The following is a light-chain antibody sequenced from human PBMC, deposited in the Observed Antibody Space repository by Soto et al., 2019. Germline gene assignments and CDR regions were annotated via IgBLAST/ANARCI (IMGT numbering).Light chain of an antibody. CDR2: GAS. V-gene: IGKV3-15*01. CDR3: QQYNNWWT. J-gene: IGKJ1*01. CDR1: QCVSSN. Sequence: EIVMTQSPATLSVSPGERATLSCRASQCVSSNLAWYQQKPGQAPRLLIYGASTRATGIPARFSGSGSGTEFTLTISSLQSEDFAVYYGQQYNNWWTFGQGTKVEIK.